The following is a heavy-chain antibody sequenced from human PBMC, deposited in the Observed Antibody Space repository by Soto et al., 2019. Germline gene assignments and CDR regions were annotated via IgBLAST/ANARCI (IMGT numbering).Heavy chain of an antibody. CDR1: GGSISSYY. CDR2: IFYSGST. J-gene: IGHJ5*01. CDR3: ASMIGDPVLSFDS. Sequence: QVQLQESGPGLVKPSETLSLTCTVSGGSISSYYWSWIRQPPGKGLEWIGFIFYSGSTSYNPSLKRRVTISIDTSEYRFSLKLHSVTAADTAVYYCASMIGDPVLSFDSWGQGTLVAVSS. D-gene: IGHD3-10*02. V-gene: IGHV4-59*01.